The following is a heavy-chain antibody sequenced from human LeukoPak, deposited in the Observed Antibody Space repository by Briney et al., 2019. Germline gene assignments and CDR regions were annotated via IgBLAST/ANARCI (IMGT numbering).Heavy chain of an antibody. J-gene: IGHJ3*02. CDR3: ARLLGYCSGGSCYWNAFDI. CDR1: GGSISSYY. CDR2: IYYSGST. Sequence: SETLSLTCTVSGGSISSYYWSWIRQPPGKGLEWIGYIYYSGSTNYNPSLTSRVTISVDTSKNQFSLKLSSVTAADTAVYYCARLLGYCSGGSCYWNAFDIWGQGTMVTVSS. D-gene: IGHD2-15*01. V-gene: IGHV4-59*08.